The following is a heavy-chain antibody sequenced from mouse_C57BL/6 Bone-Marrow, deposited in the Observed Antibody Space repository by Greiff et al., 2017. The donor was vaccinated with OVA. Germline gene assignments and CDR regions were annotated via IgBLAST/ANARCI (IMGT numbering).Heavy chain of an antibody. J-gene: IGHJ3*01. CDR1: GYTFTDYY. CDR2: INPNNGGT. V-gene: IGHV1-26*01. Sequence: EVQLQQSGPELVKPGASVKISCKASGYTFTDYYMNWVKQSHGKSLEWIGDINPNNGGTSYNQKFKGKATLTVDKSSSTAYMELRSLTSEDSAVYYCARRSRGGGFAYWGQGTLVTVSA. CDR3: ARRSRGGGFAY.